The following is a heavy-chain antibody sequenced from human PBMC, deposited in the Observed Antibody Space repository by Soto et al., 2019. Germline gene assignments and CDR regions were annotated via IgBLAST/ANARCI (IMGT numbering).Heavy chain of an antibody. CDR2: INHSGGT. Sequence: PSETLSLTCTVYGGSFSGYYWSWIRQPPGKGLEWIGEINHSGGTNYNPSLKSRVTISVDTSKNQFSLKLSSVTAADTAVYYCARTGASTSLSFFDYWGQGTLVTVS. J-gene: IGHJ4*02. V-gene: IGHV4-34*01. CDR1: GGSFSGYY. CDR3: ARTGASTSLSFFDY. D-gene: IGHD3-16*01.